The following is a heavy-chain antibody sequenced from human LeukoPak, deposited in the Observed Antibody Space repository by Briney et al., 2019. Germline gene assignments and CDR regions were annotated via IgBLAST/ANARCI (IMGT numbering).Heavy chain of an antibody. J-gene: IGHJ4*02. CDR3: ARRRDGYPVDY. CDR2: IYYSGST. Sequence: SETLSLTCTVSGGSISSSSYYWGWIRQPPGKGLERIGSIYYSGSTYYNPSLKSRVTISVDTSKNQFSLKLSSVTAADTAVYYCARRRDGYPVDYWGQGTLVTVSS. D-gene: IGHD5-24*01. V-gene: IGHV4-39*01. CDR1: GGSISSSSYY.